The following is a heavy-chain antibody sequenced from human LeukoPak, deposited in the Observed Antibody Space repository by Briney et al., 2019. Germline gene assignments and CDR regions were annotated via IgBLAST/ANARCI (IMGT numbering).Heavy chain of an antibody. Sequence: ASVKVSCKASGYTFTGYYMHWVRQAPGQGLEWMGWINPNSGGTNYAQKFQGRVTMTRDTSISTAYMELSRLRSDDTAVYYCARDSGSSSWYVSYWFDPWGQGTLVTVSS. CDR3: ARDSGSSSWYVSYWFDP. CDR1: GYTFTGYY. CDR2: INPNSGGT. J-gene: IGHJ5*02. V-gene: IGHV1-2*02. D-gene: IGHD6-13*01.